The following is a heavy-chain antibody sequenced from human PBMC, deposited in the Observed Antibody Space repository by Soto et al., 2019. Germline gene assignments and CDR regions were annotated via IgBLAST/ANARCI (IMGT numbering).Heavy chain of an antibody. J-gene: IGHJ4*01. Sequence: QVQLVQSGAEVKKPGASVKVSCNASGYTFTSYGISWLRQAPGQGLECMGWTSDYNGNTNYAQKFQCRVTMTTDTSTSTAYIELRRLTPDDTAVYYCARDQAVWPVKCPFFDSWGHGTLLTVSS. CDR2: TSDYNGNT. V-gene: IGHV1-18*01. D-gene: IGHD3-16*01. CDR3: ARDQAVWPVKCPFFDS. CDR1: GYTFTSYG.